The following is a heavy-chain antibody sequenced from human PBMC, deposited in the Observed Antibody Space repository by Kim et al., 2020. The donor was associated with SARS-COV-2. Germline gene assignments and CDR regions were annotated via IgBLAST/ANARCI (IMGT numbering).Heavy chain of an antibody. CDR3: ARGPGYSSSWYGARNWFDP. D-gene: IGHD6-13*01. V-gene: IGHV4-34*01. Sequence: SETLSLTCAVYGGSFSGYYWSWIRQPPGKGLEWIGEINHSGSTNYNPPLKSRVTISVDTSKNQFSLKLSSVTAADTAVYYCARGPGYSSSWYGARNWFDP. CDR2: INHSGST. CDR1: GGSFSGYY. J-gene: IGHJ5*02.